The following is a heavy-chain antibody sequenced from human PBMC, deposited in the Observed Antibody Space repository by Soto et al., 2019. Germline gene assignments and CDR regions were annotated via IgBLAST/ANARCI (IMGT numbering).Heavy chain of an antibody. J-gene: IGHJ3*02. Sequence: GASVKVSCKASGGTFSSYAISWVRQAPGQGLEWMGGIIPIFGTANYAQKFQGRVTITADESTSTAYMELSSLRSEDTAVYYCARDPYIAARSDAFDIWGQGTMVTVSS. V-gene: IGHV1-69*13. D-gene: IGHD6-6*01. CDR2: IIPIFGTA. CDR1: GGTFSSYA. CDR3: ARDPYIAARSDAFDI.